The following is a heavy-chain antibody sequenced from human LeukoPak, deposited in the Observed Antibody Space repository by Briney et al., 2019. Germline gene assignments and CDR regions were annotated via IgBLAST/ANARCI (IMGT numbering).Heavy chain of an antibody. V-gene: IGHV1-18*01. D-gene: IGHD6-19*01. CDR2: ISAYNGNT. Sequence: GASVKVSCKASGYTFTSYGISWVRQAPGQGLEWMGWISAYNGNTNYAQKLQGRVTMTTDTSTSTAYMELRSPRSDDTAVYYCARERLGYSSGWYVDYWGQGTLVTVSS. J-gene: IGHJ4*02. CDR1: GYTFTSYG. CDR3: ARERLGYSSGWYVDY.